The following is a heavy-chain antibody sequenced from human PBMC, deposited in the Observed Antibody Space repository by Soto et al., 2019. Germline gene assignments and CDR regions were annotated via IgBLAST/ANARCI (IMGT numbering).Heavy chain of an antibody. CDR2: IYYGEST. V-gene: IGHV4-30-4*01. D-gene: IGHD4-17*01. J-gene: IGHJ4*02. CDR1: GGSVDSGNHY. CDR3: ARDMGSAMTTRIFDH. Sequence: QVLVQGSGPGLVKPSQTLTLSCTVSGGSVDSGNHYWNWIRQPPGKGLEWIGYIYYGESTYYNPSHKSRATISVDTSQSRFSLRLTSVTAADTAVYYCARDMGSAMTTRIFDHWGQGTLVTVSS.